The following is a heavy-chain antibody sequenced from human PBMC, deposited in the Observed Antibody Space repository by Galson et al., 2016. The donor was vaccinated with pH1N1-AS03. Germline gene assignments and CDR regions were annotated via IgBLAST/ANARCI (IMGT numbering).Heavy chain of an antibody. CDR3: ARFAWATSGDDAFDV. CDR2: IGSPDKT. J-gene: IGHJ3*01. CDR1: GFTFSSYS. V-gene: IGHV3-13*01. D-gene: IGHD3-10*01. Sequence: SLRLSCAASGFTFSSYSMTWVRQPTGNSLEWVAEIGSPDKTHYQGSVEGRFTISRENAHNSLYLQMDSLRLEDTASYYCARFAWATSGDDAFDVWGQGTLVTVS.